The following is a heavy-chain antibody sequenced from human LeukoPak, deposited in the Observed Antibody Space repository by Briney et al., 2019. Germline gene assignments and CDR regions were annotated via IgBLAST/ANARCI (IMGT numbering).Heavy chain of an antibody. Sequence: GGSLRLSCAASGFTFSSYEMNWVRQAPGKGLEWVSYINSAFTTFYADSVKGRFTISRDNAKNSLYLQMNSLRAEDTAVYYCARADYGDGGYMDVWGKGTTVTVSS. CDR2: INSAFTT. CDR3: ARADYGDGGYMDV. J-gene: IGHJ6*03. CDR1: GFTFSSYE. V-gene: IGHV3-48*03. D-gene: IGHD4-17*01.